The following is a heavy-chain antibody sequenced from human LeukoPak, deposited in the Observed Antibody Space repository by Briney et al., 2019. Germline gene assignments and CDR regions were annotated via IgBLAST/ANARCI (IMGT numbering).Heavy chain of an antibody. CDR1: GFTFSTYT. D-gene: IGHD2-2*01. CDR3: AKLGRYQLPLDDY. CDR2: ISGSGDSP. V-gene: IGHV3-23*01. Sequence: GGSLRLSCAASGFTFSTYTMYWVRQAPGKGLEWVSDISGSGDSPYYADSVKGRFTISGDNSRNTLYLQMSSPRADDTAVYYCAKLGRYQLPLDDYWGQGTLVTVSS. J-gene: IGHJ4*02.